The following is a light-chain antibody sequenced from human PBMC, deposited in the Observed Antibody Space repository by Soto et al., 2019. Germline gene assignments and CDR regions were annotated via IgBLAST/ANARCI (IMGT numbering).Light chain of an antibody. J-gene: IGKJ1*01. Sequence: EIVLTQSPATLSLSPGERATLACRASQSVSSYLAWYQQKPVQARRLLIYDASNSATGIPARFSGSGSGTDFTLTISSLEPEDSAVYYCQQRSNWPRTFGQGTKVDIK. CDR1: QSVSSY. CDR3: QQRSNWPRT. CDR2: DAS. V-gene: IGKV3-11*01.